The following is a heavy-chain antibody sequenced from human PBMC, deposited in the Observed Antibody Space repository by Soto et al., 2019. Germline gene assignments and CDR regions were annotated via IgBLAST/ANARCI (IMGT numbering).Heavy chain of an antibody. V-gene: IGHV1-18*01. J-gene: IGHJ6*02. Sequence: QGQLVQSGAEVKKPGASVKVSCKASGYTFTRYGISWVRQAPGQGLEWMGWISDYNGDTNYAQKFHGRVTMTIDTYTSTAYMELRSLTSDDTAVYYCAKNGQPPYYYYAMDVWGQGTTVTVSS. D-gene: IGHD2-8*01. CDR1: GYTFTRYG. CDR3: AKNGQPPYYYYAMDV. CDR2: ISDYNGDT.